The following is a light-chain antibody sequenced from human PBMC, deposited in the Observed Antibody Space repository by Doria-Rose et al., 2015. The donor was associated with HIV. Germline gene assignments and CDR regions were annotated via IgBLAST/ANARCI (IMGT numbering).Light chain of an antibody. Sequence: TSSDVGGYNYVSWYQQHPGKAPKVMIYEVSKRPSGVPDRFSGSKSGNTASLTVSGLQAEDEADYYCSSYADTNNLVFGGGTKLTVL. CDR1: SSDVGGYNY. CDR3: SSYADTNNLV. CDR2: EVS. J-gene: IGLJ3*02. V-gene: IGLV2-8*01.